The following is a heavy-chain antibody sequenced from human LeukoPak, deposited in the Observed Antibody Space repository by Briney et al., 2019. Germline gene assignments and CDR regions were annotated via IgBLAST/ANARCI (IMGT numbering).Heavy chain of an antibody. D-gene: IGHD4-17*01. CDR1: GGSISTYY. CDR2: IYSGST. V-gene: IGHV4-4*07. CDR3: ARGHGDYRRGGADY. Sequence: SETLSLTCTVSGGSISTYYWKWIRQPAGKGLEWIGRIYSGSTNYNPSLKSRVTMSVDTSKYQFSLKLSSVTAADTAVYYCARGHGDYRRGGADYWGQGTLVTVSS. J-gene: IGHJ4*02.